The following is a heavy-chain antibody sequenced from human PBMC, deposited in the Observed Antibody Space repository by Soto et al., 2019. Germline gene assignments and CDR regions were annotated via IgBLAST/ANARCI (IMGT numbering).Heavy chain of an antibody. J-gene: IGHJ5*02. V-gene: IGHV3-30-3*01. CDR3: ARPGQWLVLFDWFDP. Sequence: LRLSCAASGFTFSSYAMHWVRQAPGKGLEWVAVISYDGSNKYYADSVKGRFTISRDNSKNTLYLQMNSLRAEDTAVYYCARPGQWLVLFDWFDPWGQGTLVTVSS. CDR2: ISYDGSNK. D-gene: IGHD6-19*01. CDR1: GFTFSSYA.